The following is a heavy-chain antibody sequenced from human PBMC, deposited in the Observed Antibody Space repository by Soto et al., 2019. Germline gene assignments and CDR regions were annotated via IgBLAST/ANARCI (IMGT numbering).Heavy chain of an antibody. CDR3: ASSAAGYCFDY. CDR1: GFTFSSYA. V-gene: IGHV3-64*01. D-gene: IGHD6-13*01. CDR2: ISSNGGST. Sequence: EVPLVESGGGLVQPGGSLRLSCAASGFTFSSYAMHWVRQAPGKGLEYVSTISSNGGSTYYANSVTGRFTISRDNSKITLYLQMGSLRPEDMAVYYCASSAAGYCFDYWGQGTLVTVSS. J-gene: IGHJ4*02.